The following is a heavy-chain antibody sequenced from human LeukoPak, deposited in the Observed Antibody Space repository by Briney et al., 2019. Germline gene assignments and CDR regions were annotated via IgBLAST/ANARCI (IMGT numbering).Heavy chain of an antibody. J-gene: IGHJ2*01. CDR3: AKGFYGSRYWYFDR. D-gene: IGHD3-10*01. Sequence: GRSLRLSCAASGFSFSSYGMHWVRQAPGKGLEWVAVISYDGSSKYYADSVKGRFTISRDNSKNTLYLQMNSLRAEDTAVYYCAKGFYGSRYWYFDRWGRGTLVTVSS. CDR1: GFSFSSYG. V-gene: IGHV3-30*18. CDR2: ISYDGSSK.